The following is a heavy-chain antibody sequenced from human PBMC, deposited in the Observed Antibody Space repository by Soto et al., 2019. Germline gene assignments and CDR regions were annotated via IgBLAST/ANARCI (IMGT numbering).Heavy chain of an antibody. CDR1: GYRFTSYW. CDR3: ARDDTGMDFDYYYGMDV. V-gene: IGHV5-51*01. J-gene: IGHJ6*02. CDR2: IYPGDSET. D-gene: IGHD2-8*02. Sequence: PGESLKISCKGSGYRFTSYWIAWVRQMPGKGLEWMGIIYPGDSETRYSPSFQGQVTISADKSISTAYLHWSSLKASDSAMYYCARDDTGMDFDYYYGMDVWGQRTTFTASS.